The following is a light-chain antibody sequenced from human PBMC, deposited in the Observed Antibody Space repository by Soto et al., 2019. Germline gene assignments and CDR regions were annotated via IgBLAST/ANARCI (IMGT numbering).Light chain of an antibody. V-gene: IGLV2-11*01. CDR1: SSDIGGYDY. CDR3: SSFSGSTPLFF. Sequence: QSALPQPRSVSGSPGQSVTISCTGTSSDIGGYDYVSWYQQHPGKAPKLVIYDVSQRPSGVPDRFSGSKSGNTASLTISGPRVGDGGDYYCSSFSGSTPLFFFG. CDR2: DVS. J-gene: IGLJ1*01.